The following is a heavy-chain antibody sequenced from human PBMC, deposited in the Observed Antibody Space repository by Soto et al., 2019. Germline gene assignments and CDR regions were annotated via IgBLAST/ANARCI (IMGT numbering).Heavy chain of an antibody. D-gene: IGHD2-2*01. J-gene: IGHJ5*02. CDR2: IGGGGDST. V-gene: IGHV3-23*01. CDR1: GFTLRNYA. Sequence: DVQLLESGGGLVQPGGSLRLSCAASGFTLRNYAMAWVRQAPGKGLEWVSTIGGGGDSTYYADSVKGRFTISRDNSKNTLYLQMNSLRAEDTAVYYCAKDRMEPRTDCRSTSCLGWFDPWGQGTLVTVSA. CDR3: AKDRMEPRTDCRSTSCLGWFDP.